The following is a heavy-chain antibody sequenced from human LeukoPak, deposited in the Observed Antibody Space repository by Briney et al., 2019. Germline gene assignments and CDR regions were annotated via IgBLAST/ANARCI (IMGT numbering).Heavy chain of an antibody. CDR2: VFYNGAT. Sequence: SETLSLTCTVSGGSISSYYWAWVRQPPGKGLEWIGTVFYNGATQYSPSLRSRVTISIDTSTNQFSLKLSSVTAADTAVYYCARGSGYPPHHDYWGQGTLVTVSS. CDR1: GGSISSYY. V-gene: IGHV4-39*07. J-gene: IGHJ4*02. CDR3: ARGSGYPPHHDY. D-gene: IGHD3-22*01.